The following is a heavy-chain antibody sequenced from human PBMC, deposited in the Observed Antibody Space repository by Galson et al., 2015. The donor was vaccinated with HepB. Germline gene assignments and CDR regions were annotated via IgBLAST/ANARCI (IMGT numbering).Heavy chain of an antibody. V-gene: IGHV3-33*01. D-gene: IGHD4-11*01. CDR3: ARDNSNYRFFDAFDI. CDR1: GFTFSSYG. Sequence: SLRLSCAASGFTFSSYGMHWVRQAPGKGLEWVAVIWYDGSNKYYADSVKGRFTISRDNSKNTLYLQMNSLRAEDTAVYYCARDNSNYRFFDAFDIWGQGTMVTVSS. J-gene: IGHJ3*02. CDR2: IWYDGSNK.